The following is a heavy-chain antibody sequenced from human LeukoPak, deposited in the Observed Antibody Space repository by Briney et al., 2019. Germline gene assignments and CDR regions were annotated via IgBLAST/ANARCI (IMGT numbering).Heavy chain of an antibody. J-gene: IGHJ4*02. CDR2: IRGSGGTT. CDR1: GFTFSNYA. CDR3: AKYAEGSSGYYFDY. D-gene: IGHD3-22*01. V-gene: IGHV3-23*01. Sequence: PGGSLSLSCAASGFTFSNYAMSWVRQAPGKGLEWGSAIRGSGGTTYYAASVRGRFPISRENSKNTLYLQMNSLRAEDTAVYYCAKYAEGSSGYYFDYWGQGTLVTVSS.